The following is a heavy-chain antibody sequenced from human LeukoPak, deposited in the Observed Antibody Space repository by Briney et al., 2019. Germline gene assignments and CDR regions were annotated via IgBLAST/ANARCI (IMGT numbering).Heavy chain of an antibody. V-gene: IGHV3-48*02. CDR3: ARQRNDSPFDY. CDR1: GFTFGTYS. CDR2: ISITSGTI. Sequence: GGSLRLSCVASGFTFGTYSMNWVRQAPGKGLEWVSYISITSGTIYYADSVKGRLTISRDNGKNSLFLQMYSLGDDDTAVYYCARQRNDSPFDYWGQGTLVTVSS. D-gene: IGHD4-11*01. J-gene: IGHJ4*02.